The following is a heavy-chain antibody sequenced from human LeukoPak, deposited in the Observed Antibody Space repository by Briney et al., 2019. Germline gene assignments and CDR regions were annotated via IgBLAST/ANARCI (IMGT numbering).Heavy chain of an antibody. D-gene: IGHD4-17*01. CDR3: ARDMGLTTVTTRDYFDY. CDR1: GFTFSDYS. CDR2: ISSSGGTT. V-gene: IGHV3-11*04. Sequence: TGGSLRLSCAASGFTFSDYSMSWIRQAPGKGLEWVSYISSSGGTTHYADSVKGRFTISRDNAKNSLYLQMNSLRAEDTAVYYCARDMGLTTVTTRDYFDYWGQGTLVTVSS. J-gene: IGHJ4*02.